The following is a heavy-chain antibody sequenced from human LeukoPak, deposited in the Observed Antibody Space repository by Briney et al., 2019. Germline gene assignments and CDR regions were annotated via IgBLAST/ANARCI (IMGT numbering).Heavy chain of an antibody. CDR2: ISNSGGST. CDR3: ATRGIVIRGVLIVGFHKEAYYFYY. D-gene: IGHD3-10*01. CDR1: GITLSNYG. V-gene: IGHV3-23*01. Sequence: QSGGSLRLSCAVSGITLSNYGLSWVRKPPGKGLEWVGGISNSGGSTNYGNSVKDRLAISRGNPKNTLYLQMNSMKAEDTAVYFCATRGIVIRGVLIVGFHKEAYYFYYWGKGALVTVS. J-gene: IGHJ4*02.